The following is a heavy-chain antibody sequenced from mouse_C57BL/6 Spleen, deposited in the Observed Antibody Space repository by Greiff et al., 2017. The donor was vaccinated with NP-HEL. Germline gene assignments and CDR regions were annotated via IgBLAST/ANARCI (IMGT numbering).Heavy chain of an antibody. V-gene: IGHV1-55*01. Sequence: QVQLQQPGAELVKPGASVKMSCKASGYTFTSYWITWVKQRPGQGLEWIGDIYPGSGSTNYNEKFKSKATLTVDTSSSTAYMQLSSLTSEDSAVYYCARNALHYYGSSYWYFDVWGTGTTVTVS. CDR2: IYPGSGST. J-gene: IGHJ1*03. CDR1: GYTFTSYW. D-gene: IGHD1-1*01. CDR3: ARNALHYYGSSYWYFDV.